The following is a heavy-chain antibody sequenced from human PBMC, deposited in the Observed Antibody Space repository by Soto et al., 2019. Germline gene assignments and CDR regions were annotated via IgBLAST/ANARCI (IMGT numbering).Heavy chain of an antibody. D-gene: IGHD1-20*01. CDR1: GFTFSSYT. CDR2: ISSSSSYI. CDR3: ARILIIGTNWGSYFDY. J-gene: IGHJ4*02. Sequence: GGSLRLSCAASGFTFSSYTMNWVRQAPGKGLEWVSSISSSSSYIYYADSVKGRFTISRDNAKNSLYLQMNGLRAEDTAVYYCARILIIGTNWGSYFDYWGQGT. V-gene: IGHV3-21*01.